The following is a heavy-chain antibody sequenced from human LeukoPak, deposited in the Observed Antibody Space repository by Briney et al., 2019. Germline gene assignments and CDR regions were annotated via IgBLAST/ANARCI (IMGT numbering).Heavy chain of an antibody. CDR2: IYPGDSDT. Sequence: GESLEISCKGSGYSFTSYWIGWVRQMPGKGLEWMGIIYPGDSDTRYSPSFQGQVTISADKSISTVYLQWSSLKASDTAMYYCARHEDTAMVTWFDPWGQGTLVTVSS. CDR1: GYSFTSYW. J-gene: IGHJ5*02. V-gene: IGHV5-51*01. D-gene: IGHD5-18*01. CDR3: ARHEDTAMVTWFDP.